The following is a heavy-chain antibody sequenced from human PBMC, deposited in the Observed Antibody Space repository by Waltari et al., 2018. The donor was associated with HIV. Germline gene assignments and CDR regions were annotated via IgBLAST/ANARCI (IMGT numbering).Heavy chain of an antibody. J-gene: IGHJ4*02. Sequence: EVQLVQSGAEVKKPGESLKISCKGSGYSFTNYWIGWVRQMPGKGLEWMGIIYPCDSDTIYSPSFQGQVTISAVKSISTAYLQLSSLKASDTAMYYCARRGMAAAGTGAGAFDYWGQGTLVTVSS. CDR3: ARRGMAAAGTGAGAFDY. CDR2: IYPCDSDT. D-gene: IGHD6-13*01. V-gene: IGHV5-51*01. CDR1: GYSFTNYW.